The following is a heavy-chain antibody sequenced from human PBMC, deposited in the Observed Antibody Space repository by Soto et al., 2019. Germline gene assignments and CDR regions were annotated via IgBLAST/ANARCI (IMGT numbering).Heavy chain of an antibody. J-gene: IGHJ6*02. V-gene: IGHV4-59*13. CDR1: GGPISSYY. Sequence: LFLTYTVSGGPISSYYWSSVRQPAGKELEWIGYIYYSGSTNYNPSLKSRVTISVDTSKNQFSLKLSSVTAADTAVYYCARDRASSWYSELLSATKNYYGMGVWGQATTVTVSS. D-gene: IGHD6-13*01. CDR3: ARDRASSWYSELLSATKNYYGMGV. CDR2: IYYSGST.